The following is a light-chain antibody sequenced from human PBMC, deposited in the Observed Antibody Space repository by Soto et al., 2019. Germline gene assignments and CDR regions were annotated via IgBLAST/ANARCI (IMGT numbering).Light chain of an antibody. Sequence: DIQMTQSPSTLSASVGERVTITCRASQGISNWLAWYQQKPGKRPKLLIYDASGLDSVVPSRFSCSGYGTEFPLTISGLQPEDFATLYCQQYDSFPWTFGQGTNVDIK. CDR3: QQYDSFPWT. CDR2: DAS. V-gene: IGKV1-5*01. J-gene: IGKJ1*01. CDR1: QGISNW.